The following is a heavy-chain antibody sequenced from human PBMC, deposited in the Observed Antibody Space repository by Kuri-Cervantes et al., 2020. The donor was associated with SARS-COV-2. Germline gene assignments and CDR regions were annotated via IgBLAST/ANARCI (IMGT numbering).Heavy chain of an antibody. CDR3: ASVSTMGVSLD. D-gene: IGHD5-24*01. CDR2: ISTSGGDT. J-gene: IGHJ4*02. V-gene: IGHV3-23*01. CDR1: RFTFNKYD. Sequence: LSLTCAASRFTFNKYDLIWVRQAPGKGLEWVSSISTSGGDTNYADSLKGRFTISRDNSKNTLYPQMNSLRVEDTAVYYCASVSTMGVSLDWGQGTLVTVSS.